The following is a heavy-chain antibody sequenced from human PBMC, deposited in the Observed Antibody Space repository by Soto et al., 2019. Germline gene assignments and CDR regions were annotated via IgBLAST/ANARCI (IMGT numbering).Heavy chain of an antibody. J-gene: IGHJ6*02. Sequence: GGSRRLSCAASGFTFSSYAMSWVRQAPGKGLEWVSAISGSGGSTYSADSVKGRFTISRDNSKNTLYLQMNSLRAEDTAVYYCAKDSSSGSHYYYYCMDVWGQGTTVTVSS. CDR1: GFTFSSYA. D-gene: IGHD3-10*01. CDR2: ISGSGGST. CDR3: AKDSSSGSHYYYYCMDV. V-gene: IGHV3-23*01.